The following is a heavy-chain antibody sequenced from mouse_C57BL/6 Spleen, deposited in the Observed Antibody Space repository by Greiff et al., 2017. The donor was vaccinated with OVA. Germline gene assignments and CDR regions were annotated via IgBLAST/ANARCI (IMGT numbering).Heavy chain of an antibody. CDR1: GYTFTDYE. V-gene: IGHV1-15*01. Sequence: VQLQQSGAELVRPGASVTLSCKASGYTFTDYEMHWVKQTPVHGLEWIGAIDPETGGTAYNQKFKGKAILTADKSSSTAYMELRSLTSEDSAVYYCTRSILYYAMDYWGQGTSVTASS. CDR2: IDPETGGT. CDR3: TRSILYYAMDY. J-gene: IGHJ4*01.